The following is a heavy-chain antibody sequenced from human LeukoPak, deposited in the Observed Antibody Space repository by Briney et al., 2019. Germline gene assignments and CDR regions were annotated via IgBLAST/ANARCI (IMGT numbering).Heavy chain of an antibody. V-gene: IGHV3-23*01. Sequence: GGSLRLSCAASGFTFSSYAMSWVRQAPGKGLEWVSAISGSGGSTYYADSVKGRFTISRDNSKNTLYLQMNSLRAEDTAVYYCAKDLRGYYDSSGYYQPFDYWGQGTLVTVSS. J-gene: IGHJ4*02. CDR1: GFTFSSYA. D-gene: IGHD3-22*01. CDR2: ISGSGGST. CDR3: AKDLRGYYDSSGYYQPFDY.